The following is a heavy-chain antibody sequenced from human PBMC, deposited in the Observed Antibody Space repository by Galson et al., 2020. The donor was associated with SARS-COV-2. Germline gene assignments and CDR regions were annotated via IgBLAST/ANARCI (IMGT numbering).Heavy chain of an antibody. V-gene: IGHV3-7*04. Sequence: QLGECLKISCAASGFTFSSYWMSWVRQAPGKGLEWVANIKQDGSEKYYVDSVKGRFTISRDNAKNSVYLQMNSLRAEDTAVYYCARMQNFGVYWGQGTLVTVSS. J-gene: IGHJ4*02. CDR1: GFTFSSYW. CDR3: ARMQNFGVY. D-gene: IGHD3-10*01. CDR2: IKQDGSEK.